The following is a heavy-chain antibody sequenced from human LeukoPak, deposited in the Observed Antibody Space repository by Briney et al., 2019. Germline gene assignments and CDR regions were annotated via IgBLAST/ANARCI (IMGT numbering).Heavy chain of an antibody. CDR3: ARGRSGSHHFDS. CDR1: GFTVSSNY. D-gene: IGHD3-10*01. CDR2: ISYDGSNK. V-gene: IGHV3-30*03. J-gene: IGHJ4*02. Sequence: GGSLRLSCAASGFTVSSNYMSWVRQAPGKGLEWVAIISYDGSNKYYADSVKGRFTISRDNSKNTLYLQMNSLRADDTAVYYCARGRSGSHHFDSWGQGTLVTVPS.